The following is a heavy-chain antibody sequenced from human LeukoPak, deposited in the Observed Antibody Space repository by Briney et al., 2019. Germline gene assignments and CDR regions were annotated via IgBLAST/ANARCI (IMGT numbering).Heavy chain of an antibody. Sequence: GGTLRLSCAASGFTFSSYGMSWVRQAPGKGLEWVSTISGSGGSTFYADSVKGRFTISRDNSKNALYLQMNSLRAEDTAVYYCARSMVTIPIPGGYWGQGTLVTVSS. J-gene: IGHJ4*02. CDR2: ISGSGGST. V-gene: IGHV3-23*01. CDR1: GFTFSSYG. D-gene: IGHD5-24*01. CDR3: ARSMVTIPIPGGY.